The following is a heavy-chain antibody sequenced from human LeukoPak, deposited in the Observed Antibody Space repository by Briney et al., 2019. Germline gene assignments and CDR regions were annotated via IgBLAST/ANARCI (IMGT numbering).Heavy chain of an antibody. CDR3: ARHIGNFGTGYYYY. D-gene: IGHD3/OR15-3a*01. V-gene: IGHV4-39*01. CDR2: IHYSGST. Sequence: ASETLSLTCTVSGDSISSRSYYWDWIRQPPGKGLEWIGSIHYSGSTYYNPSLKSRITISVDTSKNQFSLKLSSVTAADTAVYYCARHIGNFGTGYYYYWGQGTLVTVSS. J-gene: IGHJ4*02. CDR1: GDSISSRSYY.